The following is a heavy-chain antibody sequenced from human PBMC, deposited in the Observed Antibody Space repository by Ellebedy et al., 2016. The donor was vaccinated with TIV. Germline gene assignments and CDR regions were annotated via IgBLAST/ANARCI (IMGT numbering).Heavy chain of an antibody. CDR2: INAGGGST. D-gene: IGHD1-1*01. V-gene: IGHV1-46*02. J-gene: IGHJ4*02. CDR3: ARVPMPGKADY. CDR1: GYTFNTYY. Sequence: ASVKVSXXASGYTFNTYYMHWVRQAPGQGLEWMGIINAGGGSTTYAQKFLGRLTMTRDTSTSTVYMELSSLTFEDTAVYYCARVPMPGKADYWGQGTLVIVSS.